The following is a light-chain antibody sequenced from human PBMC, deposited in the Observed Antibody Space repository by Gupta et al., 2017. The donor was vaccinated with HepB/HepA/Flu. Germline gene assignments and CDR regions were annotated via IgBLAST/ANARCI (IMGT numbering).Light chain of an antibody. V-gene: IGLV2-14*03. CDR3: SSYTSTSTVI. CDR2: NVN. CDR1: SSDVGIYNH. J-gene: IGLJ2*01. Sequence: QSALTQPASVSGSPGQSITISCTGTSSDVGIYNHVSWFQQHPGKAPKVMIYNVNNRPSGVSNRFSGSKSGNTASLTISGLQAEDEADYCCSSYTSTSTVIFGGGTKLTVL.